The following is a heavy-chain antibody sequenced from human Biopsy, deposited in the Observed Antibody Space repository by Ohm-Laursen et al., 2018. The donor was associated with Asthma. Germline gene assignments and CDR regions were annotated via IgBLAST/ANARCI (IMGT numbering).Heavy chain of an antibody. CDR2: IDWEEDK. Sequence: PTQTLPLTRSFSGFSLSSSGANVNWIRQPPGKALEWLARIDWEEDKFYSTSLRTRLTISKGSSEDQVVLTMTNMGPVDTATYYCTRHNDYWGPGILVTVSS. CDR1: GFSLSSSGAN. D-gene: IGHD1-14*01. V-gene: IGHV2-70*04. CDR3: TRHNDY. J-gene: IGHJ4*02.